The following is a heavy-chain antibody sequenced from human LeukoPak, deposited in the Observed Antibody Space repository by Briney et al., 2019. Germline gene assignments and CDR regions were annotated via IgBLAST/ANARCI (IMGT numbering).Heavy chain of an antibody. Sequence: ASVKVSCKASGYTFTSYDINWVRQATGQGLEWMGWISTYDGSTKYAQNLQGRVTMTTDTSTSTAYMELRSLRSDDTAVYYCARDRAPTTRGIDYWGQGTLVTVSS. CDR1: GYTFTSYD. J-gene: IGHJ4*02. D-gene: IGHD4-17*01. V-gene: IGHV1-18*01. CDR3: ARDRAPTTRGIDY. CDR2: ISTYDGST.